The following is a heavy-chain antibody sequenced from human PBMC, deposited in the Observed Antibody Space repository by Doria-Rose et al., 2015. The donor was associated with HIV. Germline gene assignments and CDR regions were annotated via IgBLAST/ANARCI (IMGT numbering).Heavy chain of an antibody. V-gene: IGHV2-26*01. D-gene: IGHD6-13*01. CDR2: IFSDDER. Sequence: SGPVLAKPTETLTLTCTVSGVSLSSPGMGVSWIRQPPGKALVWLAHIFSDDERSYKTSLKSRLTISRGTSKSQVVLTMTDMDPVDTATYYCARIKSSRWYHKYYFDFWGQGTLVIVSA. J-gene: IGHJ4*02. CDR3: ARIKSSRWYHKYYFDF. CDR1: GVSLSSPGMG.